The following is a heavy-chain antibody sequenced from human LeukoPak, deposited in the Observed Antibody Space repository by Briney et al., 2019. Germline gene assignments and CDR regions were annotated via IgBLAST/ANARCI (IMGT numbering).Heavy chain of an antibody. J-gene: IGHJ3*02. CDR1: GGSISSSSYY. V-gene: IGHV4-39*01. Sequence: SVTLSLTRTVSGGSISSSSYYWGWIRQTPGKGLEWIGSIYYSGSTYYNPSLKSRVTISVDTSKNQFSLKLSSVTAADTAVYYCARGWELLNDAFDIWGQGTMVTVSS. CDR2: IYYSGST. D-gene: IGHD1-26*01. CDR3: ARGWELLNDAFDI.